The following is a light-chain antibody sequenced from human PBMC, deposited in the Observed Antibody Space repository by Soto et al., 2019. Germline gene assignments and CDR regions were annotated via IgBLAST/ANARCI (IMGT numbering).Light chain of an antibody. CDR2: LNSDGSH. CDR1: SGHSDYA. J-gene: IGLJ3*02. CDR3: QTWGTDIYWV. Sequence: QLVVTQSPSASASLGASVKLTCTLSSGHSDYAITWHQQQPEKGPRFLMKLNSDGSHTKGAGIPDRFSGSSSGAERYLTISSLQSEDEADYYCQTWGTDIYWVFGGGTKLTVL. V-gene: IGLV4-69*01.